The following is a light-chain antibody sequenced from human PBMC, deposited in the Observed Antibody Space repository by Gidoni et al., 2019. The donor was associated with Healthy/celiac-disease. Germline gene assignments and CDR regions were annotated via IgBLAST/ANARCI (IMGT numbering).Light chain of an antibody. V-gene: IGLV7-43*01. CDR2: STS. CDR1: TGAVTSGYY. Sequence: QTVVTQEPSLTVSPGGTVTLTCASSTGAVTSGYYPNWFQQKPGQAPRALIYSTSNKHPSTPARFSGSLLGGKAALTLSGVQPEDEAEYYCLLYYGGAQGVFGGGTKLTVL. CDR3: LLYYGGAQGV. J-gene: IGLJ3*02.